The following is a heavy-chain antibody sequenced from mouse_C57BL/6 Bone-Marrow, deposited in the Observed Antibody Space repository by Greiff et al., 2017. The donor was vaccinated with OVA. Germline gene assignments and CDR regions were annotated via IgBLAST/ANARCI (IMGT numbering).Heavy chain of an antibody. CDR2: IDPSDSYT. J-gene: IGHJ1*03. CDR3: ARDGSTYWYFDV. V-gene: IGHV1-69*01. CDR1: GYTFTSYW. Sequence: QVQLQQPGAELVMPGASVKLSCKASGYTFTSYWMHWVKQRPGPGLEWIGEIDPSDSYTNYNQKFKGKSTLTVDKSSSTAYMQLSSLTSEDSAVYYCARDGSTYWYFDVWGTGTTVTVSS. D-gene: IGHD1-1*01.